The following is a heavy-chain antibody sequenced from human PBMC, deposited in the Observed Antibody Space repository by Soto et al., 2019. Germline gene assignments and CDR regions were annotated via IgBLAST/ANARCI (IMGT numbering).Heavy chain of an antibody. CDR3: VRHYGTA. D-gene: IGHD4-17*01. V-gene: IGHV3-74*03. CDR2: INTDGTIT. CDR1: GFTFSSYW. Sequence: EVQLVESGGGLVQPGGSLRLSCAASGFTFSSYWMHWVRQAPGKGLVWVSRINTDGTITTNADSVKDRFTISRDNAKNTLYLQMNSRRAEDTAMYYCVRHYGTAWGQGTLVTVSS. J-gene: IGHJ5*02.